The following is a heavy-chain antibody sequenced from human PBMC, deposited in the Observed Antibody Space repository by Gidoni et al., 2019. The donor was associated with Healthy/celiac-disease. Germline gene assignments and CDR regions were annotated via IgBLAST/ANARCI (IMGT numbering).Heavy chain of an antibody. V-gene: IGHV4-59*08. J-gene: IGHJ4*02. CDR2: IYYSGST. Sequence: QVQLQESGPGLVKPSETLSLPCTVSGGSISSYYWSWIRQPPGKGLEWIGYIYYSGSTNYNPSLKSRVTISVDTSKNQFSLKLSSVTAADTAVYYCASRGYSSGGRLFDYWGQGTLVTVSS. CDR1: GGSISSYY. CDR3: ASRGYSSGGRLFDY. D-gene: IGHD6-19*01.